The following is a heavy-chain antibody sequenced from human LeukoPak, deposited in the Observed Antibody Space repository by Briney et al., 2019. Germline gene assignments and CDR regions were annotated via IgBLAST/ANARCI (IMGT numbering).Heavy chain of an antibody. D-gene: IGHD2-21*02. CDR1: GGSISSYY. CDR2: IYYSGST. Sequence: SETLSLTCTVSGGSISSYYWSWIRQPPGKGLEWIGYIYYSGSTNYNPSLKSRVTISVDTSKKQFSLKLSSVTAADTAVHYCARGQSYCGGDCYSYAFDIWGQGTMVTVSS. J-gene: IGHJ3*02. V-gene: IGHV4-59*01. CDR3: ARGQSYCGGDCYSYAFDI.